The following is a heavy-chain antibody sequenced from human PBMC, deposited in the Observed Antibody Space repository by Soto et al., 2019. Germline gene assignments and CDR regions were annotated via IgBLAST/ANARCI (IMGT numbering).Heavy chain of an antibody. J-gene: IGHJ4*02. Sequence: SETLSLTCTVSGGSISSGDYYWSWIRQPPGKGLEWIGYIYYSGSTYYNPSLKSRVTISVDTSKNQFSLKLSSVTAADTAVYYCARVTRVVPAAIDYWGQGTLVTVSS. CDR1: GGSISSGDYY. CDR2: IYYSGST. D-gene: IGHD2-2*01. CDR3: ARVTRVVPAAIDY. V-gene: IGHV4-30-4*01.